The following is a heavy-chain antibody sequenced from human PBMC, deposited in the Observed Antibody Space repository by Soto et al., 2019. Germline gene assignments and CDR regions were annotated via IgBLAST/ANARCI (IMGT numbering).Heavy chain of an antibody. Sequence: DVQLLESGGHLVQPGGSLRLSCAASGFTFSSYAMSWVRQAPGKGLEWVSSVSAGGDMTYYSDSVKGRFTISRDNSNNALFLLMNSLRIEDTALYYCARGDRGGSGSPASYYYSGLDVWGQGTTVTVS. CDR3: ARGDRGGSGSPASYYYSGLDV. D-gene: IGHD3-10*01. CDR1: GFTFSSYA. J-gene: IGHJ6*02. V-gene: IGHV3-23*01. CDR2: VSAGGDMT.